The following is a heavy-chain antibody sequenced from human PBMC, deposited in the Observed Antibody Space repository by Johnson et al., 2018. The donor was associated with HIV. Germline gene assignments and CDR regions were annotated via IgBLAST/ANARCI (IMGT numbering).Heavy chain of an antibody. CDR2: ISTSGGGI. CDR1: GFTFTDYY. J-gene: IGHJ3*02. V-gene: IGHV3-11*01. Sequence: QVQLVESGGSLVKPGGSMRLSCAASGFTFTDYYMTWIRQAPGKGLEWVSHISTSGGGIYYADSVKGRFTISRDNARNSLYLQMKSLKPEDTAVYYCAKEGYCSSTSCYENAFDIWGQGTMVTVSS. CDR3: AKEGYCSSTSCYENAFDI. D-gene: IGHD2-2*01.